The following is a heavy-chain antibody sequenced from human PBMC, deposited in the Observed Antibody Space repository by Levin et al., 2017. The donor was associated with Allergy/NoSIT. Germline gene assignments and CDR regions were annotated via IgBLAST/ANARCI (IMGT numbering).Heavy chain of an antibody. J-gene: IGHJ4*02. V-gene: IGHV3-33*01. D-gene: IGHD3-22*01. CDR1: GFTFSSYG. CDR2: IWYDGSNK. CDR3: ARDNRPGYYDSSGYYHFDY. Sequence: GGSLRLSCAASGFTFSSYGMHWVRQAPGKGLEWVAVIWYDGSNKYYADSVKGRFTISRDNSKNTLYLQMNSLRAEDTAVYYCARDNRPGYYDSSGYYHFDYWGQGTLVTVSS.